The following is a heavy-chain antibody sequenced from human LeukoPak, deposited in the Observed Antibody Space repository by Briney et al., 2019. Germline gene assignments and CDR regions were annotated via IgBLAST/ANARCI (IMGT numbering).Heavy chain of an antibody. CDR1: GYTFTGYY. CDR3: ARDDWGDYWYFDL. CDR2: INPNSGGT. Sequence: ASVKVSCKASGYTFTGYYMHWVRQAPGQGLELMGRINPNSGGTNYGQKFQGRVTMTRDTSISTAYMELSRLRSDDTAVYYCARDDWGDYWYFDLWGRGTLVTVSS. V-gene: IGHV1-2*06. D-gene: IGHD3-9*01. J-gene: IGHJ2*01.